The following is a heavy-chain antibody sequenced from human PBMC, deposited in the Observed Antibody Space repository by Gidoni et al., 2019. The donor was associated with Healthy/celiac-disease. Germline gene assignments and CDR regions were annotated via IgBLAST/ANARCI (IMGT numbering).Heavy chain of an antibody. V-gene: IGHV1-46*03. J-gene: IGHJ1*01. CDR3: ARGYCSGGSCYPEYFQH. CDR1: GYTSTSYY. D-gene: IGHD2-15*01. CDR2: INPSGGST. Sequence: LQLVQPGAEAKKPVASVKASCKASGYTSTSYYMHWVRQGPGQGHEWMDIINPSGGSTSYEQKFQGRVTMTRDTSTSAVYMELSSLRTEDTAVYYCARGYCSGGSCYPEYFQHWGQGTLVTVSS.